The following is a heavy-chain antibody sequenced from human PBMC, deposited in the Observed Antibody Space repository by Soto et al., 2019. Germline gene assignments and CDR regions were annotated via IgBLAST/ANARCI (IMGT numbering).Heavy chain of an antibody. V-gene: IGHV3-48*01. CDR2: ISSSSRTI. D-gene: IGHD2-21*02. Sequence: HPGGSLRLSCAASGFTFSSYSMNWARQAPGKGLEWISYISSSSRTIYYPDSVKGRFTISRDNAKNSLYLQMNSLRAEDTAVYYCARDPFDCDDDCSSNYWGQGTRVTVSS. CDR1: GFTFSSYS. J-gene: IGHJ4*02. CDR3: ARDPFDCDDDCSSNY.